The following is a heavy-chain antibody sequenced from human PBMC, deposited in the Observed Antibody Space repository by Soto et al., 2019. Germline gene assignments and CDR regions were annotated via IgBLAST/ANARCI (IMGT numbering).Heavy chain of an antibody. Sequence: QVQLVESGGGVVQPGRSLRLSCAASGFTFGSYGMHWVRQAPGKGLEWVAVIWYDGSNKYYADSVKGRFTISRDNSKNTLYLQMNSLRAEDTAVYYCAREADDTAMVYYYGMDVWGQGTTVTVSS. CDR1: GFTFGSYG. CDR2: IWYDGSNK. D-gene: IGHD5-18*01. V-gene: IGHV3-33*01. CDR3: AREADDTAMVYYYGMDV. J-gene: IGHJ6*02.